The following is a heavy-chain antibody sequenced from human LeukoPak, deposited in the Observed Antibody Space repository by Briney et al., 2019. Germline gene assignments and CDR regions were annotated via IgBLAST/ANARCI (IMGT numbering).Heavy chain of an antibody. Sequence: SETLSLTCTVSGVSISSYYWSWIRQPPGKGLEWIGYIYYSGSTNYNPSLKSRVTISVDTSKNQFSLKLSSVTAADTAVYYCARVYSSSWYWFDPWGQGTLVTVSS. CDR3: ARVYSSSWYWFDP. CDR2: IYYSGST. J-gene: IGHJ5*02. CDR1: GVSISSYY. V-gene: IGHV4-59*01. D-gene: IGHD6-13*01.